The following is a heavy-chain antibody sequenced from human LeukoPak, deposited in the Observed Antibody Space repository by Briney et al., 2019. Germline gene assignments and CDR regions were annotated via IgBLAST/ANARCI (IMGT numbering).Heavy chain of an antibody. CDR1: GYTFTSYA. D-gene: IGHD2-8*01. Sequence: ASVKVSCKASGYTFTSYAMHWVRQAPGQRLGWMGWINAGNGNTEYSQKFQGRVTITRDTSASTAYMELSSLRSEDTAVYYCARDKGGYCTNGVCYVRPPFDPWGQGTLVTVSS. CDR2: INAGNGNT. CDR3: ARDKGGYCTNGVCYVRPPFDP. V-gene: IGHV1-3*01. J-gene: IGHJ5*02.